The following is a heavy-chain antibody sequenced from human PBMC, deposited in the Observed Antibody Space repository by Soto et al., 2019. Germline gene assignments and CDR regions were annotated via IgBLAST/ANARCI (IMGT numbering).Heavy chain of an antibody. Sequence: EVQLLESGGALVQSGGSLRLSCAASGFTFNNYAMGWVHQAPGKGLQWVSSIRSSGDSTYYRGSVKGRLTISRDNSKKTLYVQITSLIFEETAVYYCARIADYPDGTGYYRAWYHYPIDVWGQGTTVTVSS. CDR2: IRSSGDST. CDR1: GFTFNNYA. D-gene: IGHD3-22*01. J-gene: IGHJ6*02. V-gene: IGHV3-23*01. CDR3: ARIADYPDGTGYYRAWYHYPIDV.